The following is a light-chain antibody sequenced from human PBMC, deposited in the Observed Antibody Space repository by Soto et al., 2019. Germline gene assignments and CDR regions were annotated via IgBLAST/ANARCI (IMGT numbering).Light chain of an antibody. CDR2: SKN. CDR3: AAWYDSLNVVV. J-gene: IGLJ2*01. V-gene: IGLV1-44*01. CDR1: SCNIGSNT. Sequence: QSVLTQPPSASGTPGQRITISCSGSSCNIGSNTVNWYQQLPGTAPKLLIYSKNQRPSGVPDRFYSAKSGTSASLAISGLQYEDEADYYCAAWYDSLNVVVFGGGTKLTVL.